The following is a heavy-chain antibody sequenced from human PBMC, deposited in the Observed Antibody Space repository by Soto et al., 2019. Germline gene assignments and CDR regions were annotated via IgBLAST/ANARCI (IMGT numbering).Heavy chain of an antibody. Sequence: QVQLQESGPGLVKPSETLALTCTVSGGSISSYYWSWIRQPPGKGLEWIGYIYYSGSTNYNPSLKSRVTISVDTFKNQFSLKLSSVTAADTAVYYCARGDWTYYYDSSGYSDIWGQGTLVTVSS. CDR2: IYYSGST. CDR1: GGSISSYY. CDR3: ARGDWTYYYDSSGYSDI. D-gene: IGHD3-22*01. V-gene: IGHV4-59*01. J-gene: IGHJ3*02.